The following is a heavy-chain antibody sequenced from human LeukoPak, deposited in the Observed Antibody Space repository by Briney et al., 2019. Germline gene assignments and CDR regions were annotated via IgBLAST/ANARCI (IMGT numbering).Heavy chain of an antibody. CDR3: ARVIRVDDRSGYRPPDY. J-gene: IGHJ4*02. CDR2: ISGSGFST. D-gene: IGHD3-22*01. V-gene: IGHV3-23*01. CDR1: GLTFSSYA. Sequence: PGGSLRLSCTASGLTFSSYAMNWVRQAPGKGLEWVSTISGSGFSTYYADSVKGRFTISRDKSKSTLYVQMNSLRAEDTAMYHCARVIRVDDRSGYRPPDYWGQGTLVTVSS.